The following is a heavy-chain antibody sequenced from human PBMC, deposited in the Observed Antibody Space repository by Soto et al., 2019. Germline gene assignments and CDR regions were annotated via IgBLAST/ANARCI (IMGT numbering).Heavy chain of an antibody. CDR1: GGSISSYY. J-gene: IGHJ5*01. CDR3: ASMIGDPVLSFDS. Sequence: QVQLQESGPGLVKPSETLSLTCTVSGGSISSYYWSWIRQPPGKGLEWIGFIFYSGSTSYNPSLRSRVTISIDPPEYQFSLKLNSVTAADTAVYYCASMIGDPVLSFDSWGQGTLVAVSS. V-gene: IGHV4-59*01. D-gene: IGHD3-10*02. CDR2: IFYSGST.